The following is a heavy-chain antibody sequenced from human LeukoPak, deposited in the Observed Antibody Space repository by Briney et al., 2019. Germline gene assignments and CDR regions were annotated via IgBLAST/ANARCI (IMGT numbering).Heavy chain of an antibody. CDR2: IYHSGST. Sequence: SETLSLTCAVSGGSISSSNWWSWDRQPPGKGLEWIGEIYHSGSTNYNPSLKSRVTISVDKSKNQFSLKLSSVTAADTAVYYCARVLSGLGSTPMDVWGKGTTVTVSS. D-gene: IGHD2-2*01. J-gene: IGHJ6*03. V-gene: IGHV4-4*02. CDR3: ARVLSGLGSTPMDV. CDR1: GGSISSSNW.